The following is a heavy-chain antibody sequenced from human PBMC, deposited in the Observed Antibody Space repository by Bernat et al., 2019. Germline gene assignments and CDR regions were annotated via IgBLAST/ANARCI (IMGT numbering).Heavy chain of an antibody. CDR1: GYTFTSYY. CDR2: INPSGGST. CDR3: ARDPREYSSGWSHFDY. J-gene: IGHJ4*02. Sequence: QVQLVQSGAEVKKPGASVKVSCKSSGYTFTSYYMHWVRQSPGQGLEWMGIINPSGGSTSYAQKFQGRVTMTRDTSTSTVYMELSSLRSEDTAVYYCARDPREYSSGWSHFDYWGQGTLVTVSS. V-gene: IGHV1-46*03. D-gene: IGHD6-19*01.